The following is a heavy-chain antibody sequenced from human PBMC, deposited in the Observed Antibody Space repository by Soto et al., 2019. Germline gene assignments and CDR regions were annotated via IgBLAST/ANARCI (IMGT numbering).Heavy chain of an antibody. J-gene: IGHJ4*02. CDR3: ARGRDGDY. Sequence: QVNLVQSGAEGRKPGASVKVSCKGSGYTFTSYGIAWVRQAPGQGLEWMGWISAHNDNTNYAQKVQGRVTVTRDTSTSTAYMELRNLRSDDTAVYYCARGRDGDYWGQGALVTVSS. CDR2: ISAHNDNT. CDR1: GYTFTSYG. D-gene: IGHD6-6*01. V-gene: IGHV1-18*01.